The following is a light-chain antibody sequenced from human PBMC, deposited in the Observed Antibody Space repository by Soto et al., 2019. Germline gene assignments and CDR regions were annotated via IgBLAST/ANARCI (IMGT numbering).Light chain of an antibody. V-gene: IGKV3-20*01. J-gene: IGKJ1*01. CDR3: QQYGTSPRT. CDR1: QSVSSSC. CDR2: GAS. Sequence: EIVLTQSPGTLSLSQGERATLSCRASQSVSSSCLAWYQQKPGQAPRLLIYGASSRATGIPDRFSGSGSRTDFTLTITRLEPEDFAVYYCQQYGTSPRTFGQGTRVEIK.